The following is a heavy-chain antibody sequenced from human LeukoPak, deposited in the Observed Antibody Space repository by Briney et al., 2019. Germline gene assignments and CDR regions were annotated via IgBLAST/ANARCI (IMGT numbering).Heavy chain of an antibody. CDR3: TRQWHTPSDY. Sequence: GGSLRLSYAASGFIFNNYWMHWVRQTPGEGPLWLSRINGDGSSTSYANSVQGRFIISRDNAKNTLYLQMNSLRAEDTAVYYCTRQWHTPSDYWGQGTLVTVSS. D-gene: IGHD6-19*01. CDR2: INGDGSST. CDR1: GFIFNNYW. J-gene: IGHJ4*02. V-gene: IGHV3-74*01.